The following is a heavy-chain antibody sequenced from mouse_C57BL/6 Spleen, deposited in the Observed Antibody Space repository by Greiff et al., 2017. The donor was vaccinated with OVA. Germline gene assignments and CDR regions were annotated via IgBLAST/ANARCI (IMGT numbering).Heavy chain of an antibody. D-gene: IGHD2-2*01. J-gene: IGHJ1*03. V-gene: IGHV1-74*01. CDR1: GYTFTSYW. CDR2: IHPSDSDT. CDR3: AMAPGGLRRGNWYFDV. Sequence: QVQLQQPGAELVKPGASVKVSCKASGYTFTSYWMHWVKQRPGQGLEWIGRIHPSDSDTNYNQKFKGKATLTVDKSSSTAYMQLSSLTSEDSAVYYCAMAPGGLRRGNWYFDVWGTGTTVTVSS.